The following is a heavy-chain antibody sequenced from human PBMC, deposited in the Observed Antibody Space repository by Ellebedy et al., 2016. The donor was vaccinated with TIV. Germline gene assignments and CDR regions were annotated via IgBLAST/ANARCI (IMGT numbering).Heavy chain of an antibody. CDR2: ISSNGGST. Sequence: GESLKISXSASGFTFSSYAMHWVRQAPGKGLEYVSAISSNGGSTYYADSVKGRFTISRDNAKNSLYLQMNSLRAEDTAVYYCARDEDSSGWYNYYGMDVWGQGTTVTVSS. V-gene: IGHV3-64*04. J-gene: IGHJ6*02. CDR3: ARDEDSSGWYNYYGMDV. CDR1: GFTFSSYA. D-gene: IGHD6-19*01.